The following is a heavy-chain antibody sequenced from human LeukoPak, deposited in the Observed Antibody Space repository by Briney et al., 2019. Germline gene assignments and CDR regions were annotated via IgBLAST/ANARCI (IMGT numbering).Heavy chain of an antibody. V-gene: IGHV1-69*13. CDR1: GGTFSSHA. D-gene: IGHD6-13*01. CDR2: IIPIFGTA. Sequence: VASVKVSCKASGGTFSSHAISWVRQAPGQGLEWMGGIIPIFGTANYAQKFQGRVTITADESTSTAYMELSSLRSEDTAVYYCARGGQQLVPSAFDIWGQGTMVTVSS. J-gene: IGHJ3*02. CDR3: ARGGQQLVPSAFDI.